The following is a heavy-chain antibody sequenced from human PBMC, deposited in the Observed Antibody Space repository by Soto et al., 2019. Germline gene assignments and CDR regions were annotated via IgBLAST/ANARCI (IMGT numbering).Heavy chain of an antibody. J-gene: IGHJ4*02. CDR3: AKLAPWQSDTCYSRPLDY. Sequence: QVQLLQSGAAVKKPGASVKVSCRASGYTFATSGIGWVRQAPGQGLEWMGWITPYNGNTNYAQNVQGRMTMTTDTSTGTAYMEMRGLRSDDTAVDYCAKLAPWQSDTCYSRPLDYWGQGTLVTVSS. V-gene: IGHV1-18*01. CDR2: ITPYNGNT. CDR1: GYTFATSG. D-gene: IGHD2-15*01.